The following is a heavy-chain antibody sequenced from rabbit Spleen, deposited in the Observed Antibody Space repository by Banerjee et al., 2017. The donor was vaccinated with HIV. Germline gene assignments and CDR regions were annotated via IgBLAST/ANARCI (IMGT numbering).Heavy chain of an antibody. CDR1: GFSFSSRYY. Sequence: QEQLVESGGGLVKPEGSLTLTCTASGFSFSSRYYMCWVRQAPGKGLEWIACIYAGSSGDTYYASWAKGRFTISKTSSTTVTLQMTSLTAADTATYFCARETSTSFSSYGMDLWGPGTLVTVS. V-gene: IGHV1S45*01. CDR3: ARETSTSFSSYGMDL. J-gene: IGHJ6*01. CDR2: IYAGSSGDT. D-gene: IGHD1-1*01.